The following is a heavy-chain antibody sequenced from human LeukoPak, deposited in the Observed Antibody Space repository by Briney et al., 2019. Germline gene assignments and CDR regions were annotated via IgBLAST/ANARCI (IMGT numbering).Heavy chain of an antibody. D-gene: IGHD3-3*01. Sequence: GGSLRLSCAASGFTFSSYAMSWVRQAAGKGLEWVSSISTSGANTYYADSVKGRFTISRDNSKNTLYLQVNTLRAEDTAVYYCAKDLGLFGEVEFAFDIWGQGRMVTVSS. CDR3: AKDLGLFGEVEFAFDI. CDR2: ISTSGANT. V-gene: IGHV3-23*01. J-gene: IGHJ3*02. CDR1: GFTFSSYA.